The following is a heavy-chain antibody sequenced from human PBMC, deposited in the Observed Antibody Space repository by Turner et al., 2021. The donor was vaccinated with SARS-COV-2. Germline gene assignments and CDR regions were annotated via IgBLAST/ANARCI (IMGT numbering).Heavy chain of an antibody. CDR2: ISSSSSTI. Sequence: EVQLVASGGGLVQPGGSLRLSCAASGFTFSSYFMNWVRQAPGKGLEWVAYISSSSSTIYYTDSVKGRFTISRDNAKNSLYLQMNSLRDEDTAVYYCARADYGGNNYYYGMDVWGQGTTVTVSS. V-gene: IGHV3-48*02. CDR1: GFTFSSYF. D-gene: IGHD4-17*01. J-gene: IGHJ6*02. CDR3: ARADYGGNNYYYGMDV.